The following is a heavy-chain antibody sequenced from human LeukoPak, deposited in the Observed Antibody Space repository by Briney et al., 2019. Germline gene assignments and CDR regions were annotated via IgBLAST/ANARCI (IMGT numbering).Heavy chain of an antibody. CDR2: INSDGSDT. CDR1: GFTFSSHW. CDR3: ARGSHHFDS. J-gene: IGHJ5*01. Sequence: SGRSLRVSCAASGFTFSSHWMQWVRQVPGKGLVWVSRINSDGSDTNYADSVKGRFTISRDNAKNTVYLQMNSLRVEDTAVYYCARGSHHFDSWGQGTLVTVSS. V-gene: IGHV3-74*01.